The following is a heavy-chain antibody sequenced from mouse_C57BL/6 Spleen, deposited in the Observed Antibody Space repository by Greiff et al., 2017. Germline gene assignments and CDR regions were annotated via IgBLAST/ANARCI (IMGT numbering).Heavy chain of an antibody. CDR3: ARDYGSSYGWYFDV. CDR2: ISSGSSTI. J-gene: IGHJ1*03. D-gene: IGHD1-1*01. V-gene: IGHV5-17*01. CDR1: GFTFSDYG. Sequence: VQLKESGGGLVKPGGSLKLSCAASGFTFSDYGMHWVRQAPEKGLEWVAYISSGSSTIYYADTVKGRFTISRDNAKNTLFLQMTSLRSEDTAMYYCARDYGSSYGWYFDVWGTGTTVTVSS.